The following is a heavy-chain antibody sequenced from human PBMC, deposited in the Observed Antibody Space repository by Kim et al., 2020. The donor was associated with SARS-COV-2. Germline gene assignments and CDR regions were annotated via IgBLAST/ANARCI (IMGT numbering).Heavy chain of an antibody. D-gene: IGHD6-19*01. CDR3: ARDAVAGTSNDY. CDR1: GGSISSSSYY. Sequence: SETLSLTCTVSGGSISSSSYYWGWIRQPPGKGLEWIGSIYYSGSTYYNPSLKSRVTISVDTSKNQFSLKLSSVTAADTAVYYCARDAVAGTSNDYWGQGTLVTVSS. CDR2: IYYSGST. V-gene: IGHV4-39*07. J-gene: IGHJ4*02.